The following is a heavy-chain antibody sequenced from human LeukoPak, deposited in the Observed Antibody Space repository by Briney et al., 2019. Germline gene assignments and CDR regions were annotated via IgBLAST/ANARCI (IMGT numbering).Heavy chain of an antibody. CDR1: GGSFSGYY. CDR3: ARLGRMELWQTPGLDY. J-gene: IGHJ4*02. CDR2: INHSGST. D-gene: IGHD5-18*01. Sequence: SETLPLTCAVYGGSFSGYYWSWIRQPPGKGLEWIGEINHSGSTNYNPSLKSRVTISVDTSKNQFSLKLSSVTAADTAVYYCARLGRMELWQTPGLDYWGQGTLVTVSS. V-gene: IGHV4-34*01.